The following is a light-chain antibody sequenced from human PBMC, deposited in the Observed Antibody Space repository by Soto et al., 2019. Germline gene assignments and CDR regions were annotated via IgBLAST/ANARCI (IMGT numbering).Light chain of an antibody. CDR2: EVT. CDR1: SSDVGGYNY. Sequence: QSVLTQPASVSGSPGQSITISCTGTSSDVGGYNYVSWYQQHPGKAPKLMIYEVTNRPSGISNRFSGSKSGNTASLTISGLQTEDEADYYCISFTSRHIDVFGTGTKLTVL. J-gene: IGLJ1*01. CDR3: ISFTSRHIDV. V-gene: IGLV2-14*01.